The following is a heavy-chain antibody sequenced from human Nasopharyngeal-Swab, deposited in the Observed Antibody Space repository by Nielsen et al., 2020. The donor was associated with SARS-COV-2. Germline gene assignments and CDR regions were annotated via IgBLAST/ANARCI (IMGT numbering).Heavy chain of an antibody. Sequence: SETLSLTCTVSGGSISSYYWSWIRQPPGKGLEWIGYIYYSGSTNYNPPLKSRVTISVDTSKNQFSLKLSSVTAADTAVYYCARGNCSGGSCYLDYWGQGTLVTVSS. CDR3: ARGNCSGGSCYLDY. D-gene: IGHD2-15*01. V-gene: IGHV4-59*01. CDR1: GGSISSYY. J-gene: IGHJ4*02. CDR2: IYYSGST.